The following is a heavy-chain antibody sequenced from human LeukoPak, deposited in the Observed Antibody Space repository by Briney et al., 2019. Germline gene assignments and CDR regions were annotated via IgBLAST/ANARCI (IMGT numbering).Heavy chain of an antibody. V-gene: IGHV4-34*01. CDR3: ATTPRYSGSYYTKQQGAFDI. D-gene: IGHD1-26*01. J-gene: IGHJ3*02. Sequence: PSETLSLTCAVYGGSFSGYYWSWIRQPPGKGLEWIGEINHSGSTNYNPSLKSRVTISVGTSKNQFSLKLSSVTAADTAVYYCATTPRYSGSYYTKQQGAFDIWGQGTMVTVSS. CDR1: GGSFSGYY. CDR2: INHSGST.